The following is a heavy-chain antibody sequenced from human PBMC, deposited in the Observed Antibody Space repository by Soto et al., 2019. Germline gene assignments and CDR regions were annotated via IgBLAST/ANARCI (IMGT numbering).Heavy chain of an antibody. CDR2: INHSGST. V-gene: IGHV4-34*01. CDR3: AEHTEGWFDP. Sequence: PSETLSLTCAVYGGSFSGYYWSWIRQPPGKGLEWIGEINHSGSTNYNPSLKSRVTISVDTSKNQFSLKLSSVTAADTAVYYCAEHTEGWFDPWGQGTLVTVSS. CDR1: GGSFSGYY. J-gene: IGHJ5*02.